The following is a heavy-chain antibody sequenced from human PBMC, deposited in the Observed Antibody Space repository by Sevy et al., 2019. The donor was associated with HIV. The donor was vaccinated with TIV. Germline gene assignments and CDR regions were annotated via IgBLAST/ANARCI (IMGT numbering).Heavy chain of an antibody. Sequence: GGSLRLSCAASGFTFSSYWMHWVRQAPGKGLVWVSRINSDGSSTSYADPVKGRFTISRDNAKNTLYLQMNSLRAEDTAVYYCARDSLLRYFDWWGQGTLVTVSS. CDR3: ARDSLLRYFDW. D-gene: IGHD3-9*01. V-gene: IGHV3-74*01. CDR2: INSDGSST. CDR1: GFTFSSYW. J-gene: IGHJ4*02.